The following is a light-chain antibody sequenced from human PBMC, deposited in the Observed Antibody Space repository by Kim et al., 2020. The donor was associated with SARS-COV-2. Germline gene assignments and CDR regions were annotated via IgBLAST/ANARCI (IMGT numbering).Light chain of an antibody. CDR1: QHVSSN. V-gene: IGKV3-15*01. Sequence: SPGERATLSWRASQHVSSNLAWYQQKPGQAPRHLIYGASTRATGIPARFSGSESGTEFTLTISSLQSEDFAVYYCQQYNNWPPVYTFGQGTKLEI. J-gene: IGKJ2*01. CDR3: QQYNNWPPVYT. CDR2: GAS.